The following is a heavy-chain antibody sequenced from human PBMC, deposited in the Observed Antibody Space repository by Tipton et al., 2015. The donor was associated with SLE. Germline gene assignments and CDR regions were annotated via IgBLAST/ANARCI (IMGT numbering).Heavy chain of an antibody. V-gene: IGHV4-4*07. CDR2: IYTSGNT. CDR1: GGSISSYY. D-gene: IGHD2-2*01. J-gene: IGHJ6*02. Sequence: LVKPSETLSLTCTVSGGSISSYYWSWIRQPAGKGLEWIGRIYTSGNTNYNPSLKSRVTMSVDTSKNQFSLKLSSVTAADTAVYYCARGQYCSSTSCYSYGMDVWCQGTTVTVSS. CDR3: ARGQYCSSTSCYSYGMDV.